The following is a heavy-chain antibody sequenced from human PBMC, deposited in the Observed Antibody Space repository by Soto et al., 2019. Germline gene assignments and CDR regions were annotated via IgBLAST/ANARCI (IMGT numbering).Heavy chain of an antibody. V-gene: IGHV1-18*01. CDR2: ISAYNGNT. J-gene: IGHJ3*02. CDR1: GYTFTSYG. D-gene: IGHD3-16*02. CDR3: ARETGPDYDYIWGSYRYDAFDI. Sequence: QVQLVQSGAEVKKPGASVKVSCKASGYTFTSYGISWVRQAPGQGLEWMGWISAYNGNTNYAQKLQGRVTMTTDTSTSTAYMELRSLRSGDTAVYYCARETGPDYDYIWGSYRYDAFDIWGQGTMVTVSS.